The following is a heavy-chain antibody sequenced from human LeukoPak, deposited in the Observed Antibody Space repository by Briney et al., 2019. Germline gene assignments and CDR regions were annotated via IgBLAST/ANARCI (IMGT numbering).Heavy chain of an antibody. CDR3: ARDFDLGYCSGGSRYEGNCYYYGMDV. CDR1: GYTFTSYG. V-gene: IGHV1-18*01. CDR2: ISAYNGNT. D-gene: IGHD2-15*01. J-gene: IGHJ6*02. Sequence: ASVKVSCKASGYTFTSYGISWVRQAPGQGLEWMGWISAYNGNTNYAQKLQGRVTMTTDTSTSTAYMELRSLRSDDTAVYYCARDFDLGYCSGGSRYEGNCYYYGMDVWGQGTTVTVSS.